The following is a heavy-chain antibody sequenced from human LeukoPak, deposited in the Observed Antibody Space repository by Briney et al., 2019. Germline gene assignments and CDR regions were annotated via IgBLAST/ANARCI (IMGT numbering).Heavy chain of an antibody. D-gene: IGHD6-13*01. CDR1: GGSISSGDYY. Sequence: SETLSLTCTVSGGSISSGDYYWSWIRQPPGKGLEWIGYIYYSGSTYYNPSHKSRVTISVDTSKNQFSLKLSSVTAADTAVYYCARGGISWYYFDYWGQGTLVSVSS. CDR2: IYYSGST. J-gene: IGHJ4*02. CDR3: ARGGISWYYFDY. V-gene: IGHV4-30-4*01.